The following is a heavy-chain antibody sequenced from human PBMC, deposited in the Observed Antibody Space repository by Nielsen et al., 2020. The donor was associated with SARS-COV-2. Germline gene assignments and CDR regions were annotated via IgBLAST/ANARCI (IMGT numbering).Heavy chain of an antibody. CDR2: INSDGSST. CDR3: ARDGGRRTMFGVNHRVRKDAFDI. J-gene: IGHJ3*02. D-gene: IGHD3-3*01. Sequence: GESLKISCAASGFTFSSYWMHWVRQAPGKGLVWVSRINSDGSSTSYADSVKGRFTISRDNAKNSLFLQMNRLRVEDTAVYYCARDGGRRTMFGVNHRVRKDAFDIWGQGTMVTVSS. CDR1: GFTFSSYW. V-gene: IGHV3-74*01.